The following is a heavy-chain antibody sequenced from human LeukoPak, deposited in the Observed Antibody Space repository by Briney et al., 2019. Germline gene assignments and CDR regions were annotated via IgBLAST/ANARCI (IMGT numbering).Heavy chain of an antibody. J-gene: IGHJ6*03. D-gene: IGHD4-11*01. CDR3: ARAVITNYYYYYYMDV. CDR2: INHSGST. Sequence: SETLSLTCAASGLTFSGYYWSWIRQPPGKGLEWIGEINHSGSTNYNPSLKSRVTISVDTTKNQFSLKLSSVTAADTAVYYCARAVITNYYYYYYMDVWGKGTTVTVSS. CDR1: GLTFSGYY. V-gene: IGHV4-34*01.